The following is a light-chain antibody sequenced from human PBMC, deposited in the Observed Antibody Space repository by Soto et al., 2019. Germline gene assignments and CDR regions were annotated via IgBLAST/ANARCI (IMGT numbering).Light chain of an antibody. Sequence: EIVLTPSPGTLSLSPGDKPPVSSGTSGSISSKYLAWYQQKPGQAPRLLIYGASNRATGIPDRFSGSGSGTDSTLTISSLEHEDFAVYYCQQLTDWPPQWTFGQGTKVDIK. CDR2: GAS. V-gene: IGKV3D-20*02. CDR3: QQLTDWPPQWT. J-gene: IGKJ1*01. CDR1: GSISSKY.